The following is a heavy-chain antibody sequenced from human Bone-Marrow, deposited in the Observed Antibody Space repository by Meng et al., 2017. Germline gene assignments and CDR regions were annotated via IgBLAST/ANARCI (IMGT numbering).Heavy chain of an antibody. CDR1: GFTFSNAW. J-gene: IGHJ6*02. Sequence: GESLKISCAASGFTFSNAWMSWVRQAPGKGLGWVGSIKSKTDGGTADYAAHVKNRSTITRDDSKNTLYLQMNSLKTEDTAVYYCTTDRGVYCTNGVCYGGYYYGMDVWGQGTMVTVSS. D-gene: IGHD2-8*01. V-gene: IGHV3-15*01. CDR3: TTDRGVYCTNGVCYGGYYYGMDV. CDR2: IKSKTDGGTA.